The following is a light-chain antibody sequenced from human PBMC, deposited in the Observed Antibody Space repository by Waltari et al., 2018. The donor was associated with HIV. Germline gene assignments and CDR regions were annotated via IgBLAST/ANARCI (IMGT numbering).Light chain of an antibody. CDR1: QSLLHSNGYNY. CDR2: LSS. CDR3: MQALQAPF. V-gene: IGKV2-28*01. Sequence: DIVMTQSPLSLPVTPGEPASISCRSGQSLLHSNGYNYLDWYLQKPGQSPQLLIYLSSNRPSGVPDRFSGSGSGTDFTLNISRVEAEDVGVYYCMQALQAPFFGPGTKVDSK. J-gene: IGKJ3*01.